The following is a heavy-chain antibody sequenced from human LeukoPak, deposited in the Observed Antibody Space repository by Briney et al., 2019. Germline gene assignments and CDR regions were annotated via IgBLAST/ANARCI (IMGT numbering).Heavy chain of an antibody. CDR3: ARHQDPYSDY. CDR1: GGSISGYH. Sequence: SETLSLTCTVSGGSISGYHWSLIRQPPGKGLEWIGYISTSGSTNYNPSLKSRVTLSVDTSKNQFSLKLSSVTAADTAVYYCARHQDPYSDYWGQGILVTVSS. CDR2: ISTSGST. V-gene: IGHV4-59*08. J-gene: IGHJ4*02.